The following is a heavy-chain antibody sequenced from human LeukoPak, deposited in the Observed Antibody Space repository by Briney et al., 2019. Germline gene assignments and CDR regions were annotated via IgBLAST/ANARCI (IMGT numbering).Heavy chain of an antibody. D-gene: IGHD3-16*02. Sequence: GGSLRLSCAASGFTFSSYSINWVRQAPGKGLEWVSTITSGGDYMYYADPVKGRFTISRDDSKNSLYLHMNSLRAEDTAVYYCARVSIFGVVIANDCWGQGTVVTVSS. CDR1: GFTFSSYS. CDR2: ITSGGDYM. J-gene: IGHJ4*02. V-gene: IGHV3-21*01. CDR3: ARVSIFGVVIANDC.